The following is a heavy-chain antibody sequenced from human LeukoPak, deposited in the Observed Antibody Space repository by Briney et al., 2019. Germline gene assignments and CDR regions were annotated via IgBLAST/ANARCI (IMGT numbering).Heavy chain of an antibody. V-gene: IGHV3-20*01. CDR3: ARAVYYDFWSGSPDDAFDI. D-gene: IGHD3-3*01. Sequence: GGSLRLSCAVSGFTFDDHGMSWVRHAPGKGLEWVSGINWNGGSTGYADSVKGRFTISRDNAKNSLYPQMNSLRAEDTALYHCARAVYYDFWSGSPDDAFDIWGQGTMVTVSS. J-gene: IGHJ3*02. CDR2: INWNGGST. CDR1: GFTFDDHG.